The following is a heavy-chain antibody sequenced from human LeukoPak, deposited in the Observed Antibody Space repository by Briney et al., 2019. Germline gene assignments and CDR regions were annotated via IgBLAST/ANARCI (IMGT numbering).Heavy chain of an antibody. J-gene: IGHJ4*02. Sequence: GGSLRLSCVASGFTFSSYAMSWVRQAPGKGLEWVSTISGGGSSTYYADSVKGRFTISRDNAKNSLYLQMNSLRAEDMALYYCAKGGEYYDSSGYDYWGQGTLVTVSS. CDR3: AKGGEYYDSSGYDY. CDR1: GFTFSSYA. CDR2: ISGGGSST. D-gene: IGHD3-22*01. V-gene: IGHV3-23*01.